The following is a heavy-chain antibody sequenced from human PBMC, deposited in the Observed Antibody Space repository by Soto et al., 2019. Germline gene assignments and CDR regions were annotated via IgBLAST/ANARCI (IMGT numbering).Heavy chain of an antibody. CDR2: INAGNGNT. CDR1: GYTFTSYA. V-gene: IGHV1-3*01. D-gene: IGHD5-18*01. J-gene: IGHJ4*02. Sequence: GASVKVSCKASGYTFTSYAMHWVRQAPGQRPEWMGWINAGNGNTKYSQKFQGRVTITRDTSASTAYMELSSLRSEDTAVYYCARDVDTAMTDYWGQGTLVTVSS. CDR3: ARDVDTAMTDY.